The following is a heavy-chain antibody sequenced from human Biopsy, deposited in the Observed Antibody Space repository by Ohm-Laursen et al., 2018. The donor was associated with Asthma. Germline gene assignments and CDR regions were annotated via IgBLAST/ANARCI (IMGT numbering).Heavy chain of an antibody. J-gene: IGHJ4*02. V-gene: IGHV1-69*06. CDR1: GGTFSNFA. D-gene: IGHD5-18*01. Sequence: SSVKVSCTAPGGTFSNFAISWVRQAPGQGLEWLGGIMTVFGTTNYAQKFQGRVTITEDTSTDTVYMELSSLISDDTAVYYCASDFPKDYVRYNYQFWGQGTLVTVSS. CDR2: IMTVFGTT. CDR3: ASDFPKDYVRYNYQF.